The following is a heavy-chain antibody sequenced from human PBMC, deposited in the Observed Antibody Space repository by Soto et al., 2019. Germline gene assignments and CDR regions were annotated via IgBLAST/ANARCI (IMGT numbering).Heavy chain of an antibody. CDR1: GFTFSSYA. CDR3: ARESCSRGSCYSLLY. D-gene: IGHD2-15*01. V-gene: IGHV3-30-3*01. J-gene: IGHJ4*02. CDR2: ISYDGSNK. Sequence: QVQLVESGGGVVQPGRSLRLSCAASGFTFSSYAMHWVRQAPGKGLEWVAVISYDGSNKYYADSVKGRFTISRDNSKNTLYLQMNSLRAEDTAVYYCARESCSRGSCYSLLYWGQGTLVTVSS.